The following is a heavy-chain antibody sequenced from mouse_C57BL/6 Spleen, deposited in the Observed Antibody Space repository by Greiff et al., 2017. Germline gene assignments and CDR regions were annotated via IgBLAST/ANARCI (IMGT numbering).Heavy chain of an antibody. CDR1: GYTFTSYW. Sequence: QVQLQQPGPDLVKPGASVKMSCKASGYTFTSYWMHWVQQRPGQGLEWIGNLNPSNGGTNYNEMFKSKASLTVDKSSLTAYMRRSSLTSEDSAVYYCARSDYYGPEDYWGQGTTLTVSS. V-gene: IGHV1-53*01. D-gene: IGHD1-1*01. J-gene: IGHJ2*01. CDR3: ARSDYYGPEDY. CDR2: LNPSNGGT.